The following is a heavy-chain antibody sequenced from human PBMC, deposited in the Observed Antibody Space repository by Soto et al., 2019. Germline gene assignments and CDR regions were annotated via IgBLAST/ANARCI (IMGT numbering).Heavy chain of an antibody. CDR1: GGTFSSYA. D-gene: IGHD3-22*01. V-gene: IGHV1-69*13. J-gene: IGHJ4*01. CDR3: ARAYYYVSSGPYYFEF. CDR2: IIPIFGTA. Sequence: SLKLSCKTSGGTFSSYAISWVRQAPGQGLEWMGGIIPIFGTANYAQKFQGRVTITADESTSTAYMELSSLRSEDTAVYYCARAYYYVSSGPYYFEFWGHGTSVTVSS.